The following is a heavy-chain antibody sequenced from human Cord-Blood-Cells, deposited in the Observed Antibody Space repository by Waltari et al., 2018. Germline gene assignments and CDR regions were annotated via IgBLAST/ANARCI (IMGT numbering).Heavy chain of an antibody. Sequence: EVQLVESGGGLVKPGGSLRLSCAASGFTFSSYSMNWVRQAPGKGLEWVSSISSSSSYIYYADSVKGRFTISIDNAKNSLYLQMNSLRAEDTAVYYCARDSAAAGDYWGQGTLVTVSS. J-gene: IGHJ4*02. CDR3: ARDSAAAGDY. CDR2: ISSSSSYI. D-gene: IGHD6-13*01. V-gene: IGHV3-21*01. CDR1: GFTFSSYS.